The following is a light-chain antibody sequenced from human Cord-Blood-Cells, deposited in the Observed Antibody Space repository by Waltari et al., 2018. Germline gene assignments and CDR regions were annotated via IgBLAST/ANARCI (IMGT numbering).Light chain of an antibody. CDR2: VKN. Sequence: SSELTQDPAVSVALGQTVRITCQGDSLRSYYASWYQQKPGQAPVLVIYVKNNRPSGIPDPFSGSSSGNTASLTITGAQAEDEAAYYCNSRDSSGNHLVYGGGTKLTVL. V-gene: IGLV3-19*01. CDR3: NSRDSSGNHLV. CDR1: SLRSYY. J-gene: IGLJ3*02.